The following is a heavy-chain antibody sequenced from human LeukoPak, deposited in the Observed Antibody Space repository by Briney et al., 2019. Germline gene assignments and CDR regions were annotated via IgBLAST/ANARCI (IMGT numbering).Heavy chain of an antibody. CDR3: ARDFTVFDD. V-gene: IGHV1-2*02. D-gene: IGHD4-17*01. CDR1: GYTFIGYD. J-gene: IGHJ4*02. Sequence: ASVKVSCKASGYTFIGYDLHWVRQAPGQGLEWMGWIDPNSGGTNYAQKFQGRVTMTRDTSISTAYMELNRLRSDDTAVYYCARDFTVFDDWGQGTLVTVSS. CDR2: IDPNSGGT.